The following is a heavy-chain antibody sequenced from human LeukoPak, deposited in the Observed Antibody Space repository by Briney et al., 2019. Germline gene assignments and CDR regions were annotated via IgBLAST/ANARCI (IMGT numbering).Heavy chain of an antibody. D-gene: IGHD2-21*02. CDR3: ARGGFYCGGDCYVDY. CDR2: INHSGST. V-gene: IGHV4-34*01. Sequence: PSETLSLTCAVSGGSFSRYYWSWIRQPPGKGLEWIGEINHSGSTNYNPSLKSRVTISVDTSKNQFSLRLSSVTAADTAVYYCARGGFYCGGDCYVDYWGQGTLVTVSS. CDR1: GGSFSRYY. J-gene: IGHJ4*02.